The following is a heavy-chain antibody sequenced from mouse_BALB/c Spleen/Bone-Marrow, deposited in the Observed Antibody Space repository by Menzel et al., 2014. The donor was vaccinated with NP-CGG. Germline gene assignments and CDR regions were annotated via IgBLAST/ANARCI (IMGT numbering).Heavy chain of an antibody. CDR1: GYTFTNSW. D-gene: IGHD4-1*01. CDR3: ANSQTGIPY. CDR2: INPGTDYT. V-gene: IGHV1-7*01. J-gene: IGHJ3*01. Sequence: VKLMESGAELAKPGASVKMSCKASGYTFTNSWMYWVKQRPGQGLEWIGYINPGTDYTEYDQKFKDKATLTADRSSSTAYMQLSGLTSEDSTVYFCANSQTGIPYWGQGTLVTVSA.